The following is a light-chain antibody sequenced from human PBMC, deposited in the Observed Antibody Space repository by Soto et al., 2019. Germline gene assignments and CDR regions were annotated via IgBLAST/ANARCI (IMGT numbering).Light chain of an antibody. CDR2: KAS. Sequence: DIQMTQSPSTLSASVGDRVTITCRASQSISRWLGWYQQKPGKAPKLLIYKASSLESGVPSRFNGSGSGTEFTLTITSLQPDDVGSYYCQQYNSWTFGQGTKVDI. J-gene: IGKJ1*01. CDR3: QQYNSWT. V-gene: IGKV1-5*03. CDR1: QSISRW.